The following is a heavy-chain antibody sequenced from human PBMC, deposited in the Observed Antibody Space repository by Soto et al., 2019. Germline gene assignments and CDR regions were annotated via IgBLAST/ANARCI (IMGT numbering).Heavy chain of an antibody. CDR1: GFTFRSYS. Sequence: GSLRLSCAASGFTFRSYSMNWVRQAPGKGLEWVSSISSSSSYIYYADSVKGRFTISRDNAKNSLYLQMNSLRAEDTAVYYCARDLEGSSPFTLDYWGQGTLVTVSS. D-gene: IGHD6-13*01. J-gene: IGHJ4*02. CDR2: ISSSSSYI. V-gene: IGHV3-21*01. CDR3: ARDLEGSSPFTLDY.